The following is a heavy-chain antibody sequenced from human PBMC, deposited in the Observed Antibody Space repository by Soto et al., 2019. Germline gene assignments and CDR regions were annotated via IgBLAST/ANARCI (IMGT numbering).Heavy chain of an antibody. CDR3: ARPQAKELGTIRGAFDS. Sequence: PGASLKISCKGSGDTFTSHWIAWVRQMPGTGLELMGLIYPADSDTRYSPSFEGQVTISVDKSISTAYLQWSSLKASDTAMYYCARPQAKELGTIRGAFDSWGQGKKVTV. CDR2: IYPADSDT. J-gene: IGHJ3*02. CDR1: GDTFTSHW. V-gene: IGHV5-51*01. D-gene: IGHD3-10*01.